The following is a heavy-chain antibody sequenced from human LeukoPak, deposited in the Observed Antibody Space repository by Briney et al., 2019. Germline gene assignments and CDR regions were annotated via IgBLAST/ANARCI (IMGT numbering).Heavy chain of an antibody. CDR1: GFIFSSYA. CDR2: ISYDGSIK. V-gene: IGHV3-30-3*01. Sequence: GRSLRLSCAASGFIFSSYAMHWVRQAPGKGLEWVAVISYDGSIKYYADSVKGRFTTSRDNSKNMLYLQMNSLSAEDTAVYYCARGPGYSSGWYVLSVDYWGQGTLVTVSS. D-gene: IGHD6-19*01. J-gene: IGHJ4*02. CDR3: ARGPGYSSGWYVLSVDY.